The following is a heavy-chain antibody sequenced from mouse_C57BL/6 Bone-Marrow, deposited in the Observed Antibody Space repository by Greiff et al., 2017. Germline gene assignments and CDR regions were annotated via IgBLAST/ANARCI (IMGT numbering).Heavy chain of an antibody. Sequence: QVQLKESGAELVRPGASVTLSCKASGYTFTDYEMHWVKQTPVHGLEWIGAIDPETGGTAYNQKFKGKAILTADKSSSTAYMELRSLTSEDSAVYCCTRPVGFDYWGQGTAHTVSS. CDR3: TRPVGFDY. J-gene: IGHJ2*01. CDR1: GYTFTDYE. V-gene: IGHV1-15*01. D-gene: IGHD1-1*01. CDR2: IDPETGGT.